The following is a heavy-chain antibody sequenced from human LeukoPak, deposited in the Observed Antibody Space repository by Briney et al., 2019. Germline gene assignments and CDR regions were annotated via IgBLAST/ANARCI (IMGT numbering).Heavy chain of an antibody. CDR1: GFSFSKYW. V-gene: IGHV3-74*01. CDR3: ARDLDMGITPGDDFDF. D-gene: IGHD3-16*01. Sequence: PGGSLRLSCAASGFSFSKYWMHWVRQTPGEGLVWVARIKEDGTYTSYADSVKGRFTISRDNARNTVFLQMYSLRAEDTAVYYCARDLDMGITPGDDFDFWGQGTLVTVSS. CDR2: IKEDGTYT. J-gene: IGHJ4*02.